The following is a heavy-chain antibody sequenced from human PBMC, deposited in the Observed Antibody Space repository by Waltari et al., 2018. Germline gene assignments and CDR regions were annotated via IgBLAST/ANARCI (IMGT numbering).Heavy chain of an antibody. CDR3: ARDPGPIVGAPDY. CDR2: INPKNGDT. D-gene: IGHD1-26*01. V-gene: IGHV1-2*02. J-gene: IGHJ4*02. CDR1: GYRFTDSH. Sequence: QVQLVQSGTEVKKPGASVKVSCQASGYRFTDSHQHWVRQTPGQGLEWLGWINPKNGDTGYAQNFLGRVTMTRDTSINTVYMDLSGLRSDDTAVFYCARDPGPIVGAPDYWGQGTLVTVSS.